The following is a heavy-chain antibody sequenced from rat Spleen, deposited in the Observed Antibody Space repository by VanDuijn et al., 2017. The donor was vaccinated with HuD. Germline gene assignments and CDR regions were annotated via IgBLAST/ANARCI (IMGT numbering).Heavy chain of an antibody. CDR3: AKDPEAYYSSYISPYWYSDF. V-gene: IGHV5-20*01. D-gene: IGHD1-2*01. CDR1: GFTFSDYY. CDR2: ISSDGGST. Sequence: EVHLVESDGGLVQPGRSLELSCTVSGFTFSDYYMAWVRQAPTKGLEWLGTISSDGGSTYYRDSVKGRFTISRNNAKGTLYLRMDSLKSEDTATYYCAKDPEAYYSSYISPYWYSDFWGPGTMVTVSS. J-gene: IGHJ1*01.